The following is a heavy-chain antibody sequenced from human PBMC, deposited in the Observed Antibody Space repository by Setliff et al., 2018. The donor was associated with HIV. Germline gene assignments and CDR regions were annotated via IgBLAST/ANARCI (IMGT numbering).Heavy chain of an antibody. Sequence: SETLSLTCTVSGGSISSDYWSWIRQPPGKGLEWIGYIYNSGYTNYKPSLKSRVTISLDTSKNQFSLNLRSVTAADTAVYYCARGDGYRGNDAYYDSGMDVWGQGITVTVSS. V-gene: IGHV4-59*01. CDR2: IYNSGYT. D-gene: IGHD5-12*01. CDR1: GGSISSDY. J-gene: IGHJ6*02. CDR3: ARGDGYRGNDAYYDSGMDV.